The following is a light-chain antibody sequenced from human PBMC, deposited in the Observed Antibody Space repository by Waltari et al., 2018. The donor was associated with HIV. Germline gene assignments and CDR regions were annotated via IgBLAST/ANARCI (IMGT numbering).Light chain of an antibody. CDR3: AAWDDSLSGPV. J-gene: IGLJ2*01. Sequence: QSVLTQPPSASGTPGQRFTISCSGSSSNLGSKHLYWYQQPPGTAPKLLIYRNNQRPSGVPVRFSGSKSGTSSSLAISGLRSEDEADYYCAAWDDSLSGPVFGGGTKLTVL. V-gene: IGLV1-47*01. CDR2: RNN. CDR1: SSNLGSKH.